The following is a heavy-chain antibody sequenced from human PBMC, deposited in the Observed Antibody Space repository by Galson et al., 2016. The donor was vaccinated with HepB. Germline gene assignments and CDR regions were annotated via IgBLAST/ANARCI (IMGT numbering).Heavy chain of an antibody. CDR1: GFIFSNYA. CDR2: VSGGGDNR. CDR3: AKSYDFWSGLS. Sequence: SLRLSCAASGFIFSNYAMGWVRQVPGKGLEWVSGVSGGGDNRYYAASVKGRFTISRDSSRNTMYLQMNSLRAEDTALYYCAKSYDFWSGLSWGRGTLVTVSS. D-gene: IGHD3-3*01. J-gene: IGHJ5*02. V-gene: IGHV3-23*01.